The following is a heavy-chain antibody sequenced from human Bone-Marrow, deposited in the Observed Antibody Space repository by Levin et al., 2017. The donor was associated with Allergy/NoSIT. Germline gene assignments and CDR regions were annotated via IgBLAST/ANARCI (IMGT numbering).Heavy chain of an antibody. CDR2: ISWNSGSI. Sequence: PGGSLRLSCAASGFTFDDYAMHWVRQAPGKGLEWVSGISWNSGSIGYADSVKGRFTISRDNAKNSLYLQMNSLRAEDTALYYCAKSVGDSSGWYASWGQGTLVTVSS. CDR1: GFTFDDYA. J-gene: IGHJ5*01. D-gene: IGHD6-19*01. CDR3: AKSVGDSSGWYAS. V-gene: IGHV3-9*01.